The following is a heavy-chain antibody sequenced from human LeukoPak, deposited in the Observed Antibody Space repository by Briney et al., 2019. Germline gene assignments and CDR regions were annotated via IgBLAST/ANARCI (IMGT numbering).Heavy chain of an antibody. V-gene: IGHV3-48*03. Sequence: PGGSLRLSCAASGFTFSSYEMNWVRQAPGKGLEWVSYISSSGSTIYYADSVKGRFTISRDNAKNSLYLQMNSLRAEDTAVYYCARDSGSYYVRALDAFDIWGQGTMPTVSS. CDR2: ISSSGSTI. J-gene: IGHJ3*02. D-gene: IGHD1-26*01. CDR3: ARDSGSYYVRALDAFDI. CDR1: GFTFSSYE.